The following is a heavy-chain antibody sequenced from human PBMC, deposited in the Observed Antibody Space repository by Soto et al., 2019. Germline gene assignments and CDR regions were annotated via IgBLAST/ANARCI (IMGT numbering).Heavy chain of an antibody. D-gene: IGHD2-21*01. Sequence: SETLSLTCAVSGESFSDYYWSWIRQPPGKGLEWIGEIYHSGSTNYNPSLKSRVTISVDTSRNHISLKLSSVTAADTAGYYCASGSGFTSPRPPSDGYTSQEYNYGLDVWGPGTTVTVSS. CDR2: IYHSGST. CDR3: ASGSGFTSPRPPSDGYTSQEYNYGLDV. V-gene: IGHV4-34*01. J-gene: IGHJ6*02. CDR1: GESFSDYY.